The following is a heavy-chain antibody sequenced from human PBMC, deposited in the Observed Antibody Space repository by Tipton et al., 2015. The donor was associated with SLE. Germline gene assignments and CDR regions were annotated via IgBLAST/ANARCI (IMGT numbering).Heavy chain of an antibody. D-gene: IGHD5-12*01. CDR2: IDSNGNHI. CDR3: ARRGGYRAYEDYFDS. J-gene: IGHJ4*02. Sequence: SLRLSCTASEFSFSTYTMNWVRQAPGMGLEWLSSIDSNGNHIYYADSVKGRFTISRDNAKNSLYLQMNSLRVDDTAVYYCARRGGYRAYEDYFDSWGQGTLVTVSS. CDR1: EFSFSTYT. V-gene: IGHV3-21*04.